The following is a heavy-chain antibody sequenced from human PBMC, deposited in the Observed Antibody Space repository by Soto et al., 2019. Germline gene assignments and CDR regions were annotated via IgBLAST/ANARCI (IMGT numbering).Heavy chain of an antibody. J-gene: IGHJ4*02. D-gene: IGHD2-21*02. CDR2: IYYSGST. CDR1: GGSISSYY. V-gene: IGHV4-59*08. CDR3: AGGGPVTAKGLDY. Sequence: PSETLSLTCTVSGGSISSYYWSWIRQPPGKGLEWIGYIYYSGSTNYNPSLKSRVTISVDTSKNQFSLKLSSVTAADTAVYYCAGGGPVTAKGLDYWGQGTLVTVSS.